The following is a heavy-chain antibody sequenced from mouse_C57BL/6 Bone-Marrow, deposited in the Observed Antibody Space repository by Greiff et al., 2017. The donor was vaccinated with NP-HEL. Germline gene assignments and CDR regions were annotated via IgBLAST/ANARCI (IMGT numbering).Heavy chain of an antibody. V-gene: IGHV1-26*01. CDR3: ARRGSITTVPSWFAY. J-gene: IGHJ3*01. Sequence: VQLQQSGPELVKPGASVKISCKASGYTFTDYYMNWVKQSHGKSLEWIGDINPNNGGTSYNQKFKGKATLTVDKSSSTAYMELRSLTSEDSAVYYCARRGSITTVPSWFAYWGQGTLVTVSA. D-gene: IGHD1-1*01. CDR2: INPNNGGT. CDR1: GYTFTDYY.